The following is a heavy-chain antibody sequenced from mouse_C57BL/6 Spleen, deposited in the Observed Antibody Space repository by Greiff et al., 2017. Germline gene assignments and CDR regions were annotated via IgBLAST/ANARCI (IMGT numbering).Heavy chain of an antibody. CDR3: ASYGNFDY. CDR2: IYPGDGDT. D-gene: IGHD2-1*01. J-gene: IGHJ2*01. Sequence: VKLQESGPELVKPGASVKISCKASGYAFSSSWMNWVKQRPGTGLEWIGRIYPGDGDTNYNGKFKGKATLSADKSSSTAYMQLSSLTSEDSAVYFCASYGNFDYWGQGTTRTVSS. V-gene: IGHV1-82*01. CDR1: GYAFSSSW.